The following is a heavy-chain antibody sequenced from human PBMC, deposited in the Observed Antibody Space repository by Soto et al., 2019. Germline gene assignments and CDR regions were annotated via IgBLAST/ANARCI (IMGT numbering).Heavy chain of an antibody. Sequence: GGSLRLSCAPSGFTFSSYGMHLVRQAPGKGLEWVANIWQDGSNKYYADSVKGRFTISRDNAKNTLYLQMNSLRAEDTAVYYCARCSLEWLYRYYYYYMDVWGKGTTVTVSS. CDR2: IWQDGSNK. D-gene: IGHD3-3*01. J-gene: IGHJ6*03. CDR1: GFTFSSYG. CDR3: ARCSLEWLYRYYYYYMDV. V-gene: IGHV3-33*01.